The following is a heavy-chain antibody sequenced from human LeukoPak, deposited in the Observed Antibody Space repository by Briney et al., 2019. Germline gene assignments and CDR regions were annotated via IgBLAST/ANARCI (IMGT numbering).Heavy chain of an antibody. J-gene: IGHJ4*02. CDR3: ARLSEKLNLFSSSSGFDY. D-gene: IGHD6-6*01. CDR2: INHSGST. V-gene: IGHV4-34*01. Sequence: SETLSLTCAVYGGSFSGYYWSWIRQPPGKGLEWIGEINHSGSTNYNPSLKSRVTISVDTSKNHLSLRLSSVTAADTAVYYCARLSEKLNLFSSSSGFDYWGQGTLVIVSS. CDR1: GGSFSGYY.